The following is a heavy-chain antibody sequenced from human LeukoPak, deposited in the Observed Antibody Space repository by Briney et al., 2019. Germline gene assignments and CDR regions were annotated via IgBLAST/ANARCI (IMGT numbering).Heavy chain of an antibody. CDR3: FAVAGDFDI. CDR2: ISFDGSNK. D-gene: IGHD6-19*01. CDR1: GFTFSSYG. V-gene: IGHV3-30*03. Sequence: GGTLRLSCAASGFTFSSYGMHWVRQAPGKGLEWVAVISFDGSNKYYADSVKGRFTISRDNSKNTVYLQMNSLRAEDTALYYCFAVAGDFDIWGQGAMVTVSS. J-gene: IGHJ3*02.